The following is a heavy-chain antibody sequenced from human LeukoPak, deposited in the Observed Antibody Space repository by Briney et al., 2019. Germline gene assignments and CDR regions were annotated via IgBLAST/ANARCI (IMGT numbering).Heavy chain of an antibody. V-gene: IGHV3-30*04. CDR3: ATGPGMVYDNSAYSKFDY. CDR2: ISSAGTYK. J-gene: IGHJ4*02. Sequence: PGTSQCPSCAVSGFTFSISAVRWVRQAASKGLEWVAFISSAGTYKYYADSVKRRFTISRDNSKNTLYLQMNSLRAEDTAVYYCATGPGMVYDNSAYSKFDYWGQGTLVTVSS. D-gene: IGHD3-22*01. CDR1: GFTFSISA.